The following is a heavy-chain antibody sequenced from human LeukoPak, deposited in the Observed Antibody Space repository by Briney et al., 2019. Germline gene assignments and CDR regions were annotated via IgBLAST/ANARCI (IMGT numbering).Heavy chain of an antibody. CDR2: INHSGST. J-gene: IGHJ4*02. V-gene: IGHV4-34*01. CDR1: GGSFGGYY. D-gene: IGHD3-22*01. Sequence: PSETLSLTCAVYGGSFGGYYWTWIRQSPGKGPEWIGEINHSGSTNYNPSLKSRVTISVDTSKNQFSLKLSSVTAADTAVYYCARENYYDSSGYYYEGSGLDYWGQGTLVTVSS. CDR3: ARENYYDSSGYYYEGSGLDY.